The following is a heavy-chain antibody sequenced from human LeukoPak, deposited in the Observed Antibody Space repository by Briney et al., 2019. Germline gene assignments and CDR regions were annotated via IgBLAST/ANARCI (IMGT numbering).Heavy chain of an antibody. CDR3: ARVVYYDSSGYVIYFDY. CDR2: IYHRGST. V-gene: IGHV4-38-2*01. Sequence: PSETLSLTCAVSGYSISSGYYWGWIRQPPGKGLEWIGSIYHRGSTYYNPSPKSRVTISVDTSKNQFSLKLSSVTAADTAVYYCARVVYYDSSGYVIYFDYWGQGTLVTVSS. D-gene: IGHD3-22*01. J-gene: IGHJ4*02. CDR1: GYSISSGYY.